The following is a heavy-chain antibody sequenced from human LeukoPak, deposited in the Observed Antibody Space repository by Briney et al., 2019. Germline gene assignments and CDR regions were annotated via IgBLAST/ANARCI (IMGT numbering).Heavy chain of an antibody. CDR3: ARVRGVTDWFDT. V-gene: IGHV4-30-4*08. J-gene: IGHJ5*02. CDR1: GGSISSGDYY. Sequence: PSETLSLTCTVSGGSISSGDYYWSWIRQPPGKCLEWIGYIYSSGSTYYNPSLKSRVTISVDTSKNQFSLKLSSVTAADTAVYYCARVRGVTDWFDTWGQGTLVTVYS. CDR2: IYSSGST. D-gene: IGHD2-21*02.